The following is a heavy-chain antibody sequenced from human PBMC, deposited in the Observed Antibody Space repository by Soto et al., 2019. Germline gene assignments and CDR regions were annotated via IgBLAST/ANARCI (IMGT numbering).Heavy chain of an antibody. V-gene: IGHV4-39*01. Sequence: PSETLSLTCTVSGDSISRSPYYWGWIRQPPGKGLEWIGSIHYSGSTYYSPSLKSRGSIFVDTSKNQFSLKLRSVTAADTAVYYCARPNRQGVTMALDIWGQGTMVTVSS. CDR3: ARPNRQGVTMALDI. CDR1: GDSISRSPYY. D-gene: IGHD2-8*01. J-gene: IGHJ3*02. CDR2: IHYSGST.